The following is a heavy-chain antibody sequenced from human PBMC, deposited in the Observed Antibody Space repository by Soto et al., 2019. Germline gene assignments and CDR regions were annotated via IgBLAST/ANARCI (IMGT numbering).Heavy chain of an antibody. CDR1: GATFSSYA. D-gene: IGHD1-20*01. Sequence: QVQLVQSGAGVKKPGSSMKFSCKASGATFSSYAISWGRQAPGQGLEWRGGFIPTFGTADYEQKFHGRVTITADESTSTAYMELSSLRSEDTAVYYCARGITGTVTYYYGLDVWGQGTTVTVSS. CDR2: FIPTFGTA. CDR3: ARGITGTVTYYYGLDV. V-gene: IGHV1-69*13. J-gene: IGHJ6*02.